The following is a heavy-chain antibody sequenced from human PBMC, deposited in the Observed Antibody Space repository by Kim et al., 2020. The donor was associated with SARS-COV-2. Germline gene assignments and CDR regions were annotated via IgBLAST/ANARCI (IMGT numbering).Heavy chain of an antibody. Sequence: QGRVTITRDTSASTAYMELSSLRSEDTAVYYCARSPKIQLWSEERNYFDYWGQGTLVTVSS. V-gene: IGHV1-3*01. D-gene: IGHD5-18*01. CDR3: ARSPKIQLWSEERNYFDY. J-gene: IGHJ4*02.